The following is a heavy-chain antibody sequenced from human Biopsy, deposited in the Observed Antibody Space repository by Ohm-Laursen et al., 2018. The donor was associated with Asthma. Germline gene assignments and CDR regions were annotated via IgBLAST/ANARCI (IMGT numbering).Heavy chain of an antibody. J-gene: IGHJ4*02. V-gene: IGHV3-23*03. Sequence: SLRLSCTASGFNFRTYALSWVRQAPGKGLEWVSVIYSGGTSHTADSVRGRFTISRDYSKNTLYLQMNSLRAEDTAVYYCARDSYSSGLYDDFESWGQGTLVTVSS. D-gene: IGHD6-19*01. CDR2: IYSGGTS. CDR3: ARDSYSSGLYDDFES. CDR1: GFNFRTYA.